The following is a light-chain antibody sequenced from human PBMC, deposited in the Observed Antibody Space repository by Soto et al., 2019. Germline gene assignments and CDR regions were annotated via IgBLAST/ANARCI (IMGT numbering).Light chain of an antibody. Sequence: DIEMTQSPSTLSVSAGERATLSCRASQSISSSLAWYQQKPGQAPKLLISATSTRESGIPARFSGSGSGTEFTLTISRLQSDDFAVYYCQQYCSYCAFGQGTKVEIK. CDR3: QQYCSYCA. CDR1: QSISSS. V-gene: IGKV3-15*01. J-gene: IGKJ1*01. CDR2: ATS.